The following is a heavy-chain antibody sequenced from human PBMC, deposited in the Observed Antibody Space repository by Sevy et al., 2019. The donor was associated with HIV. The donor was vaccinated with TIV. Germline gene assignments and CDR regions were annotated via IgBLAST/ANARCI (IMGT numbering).Heavy chain of an antibody. D-gene: IGHD3-22*01. CDR3: ARDRVTYYYHSSGYYTSGYGMDV. Sequence: GGSLRLSCAASGFTVSDNHMNWVRQAPGKGLERVSVIYSSDRTDYADSVKGRFTVSRDNSKNTLYLQMNSLRAEDTAVYYCARDRVTYYYHSSGYYTSGYGMDVWGQGTTVIVSS. CDR2: IYSSDRT. CDR1: GFTVSDNH. J-gene: IGHJ6*02. V-gene: IGHV3-53*01.